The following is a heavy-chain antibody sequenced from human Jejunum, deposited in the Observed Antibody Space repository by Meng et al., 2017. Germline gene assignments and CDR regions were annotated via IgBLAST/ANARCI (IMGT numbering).Heavy chain of an antibody. CDR1: GFYFASYA. D-gene: IGHD6-19*01. Sequence: QLGESGGAFTQPGGSLRLSCAASGFYFASYAMSWVRQAPGKGLEWVATSGSLDYTYYADSVKGRFTISRDPSKNTLDLQMNSLGAEDTGIYYCAKWASSGWYEFRYFDSWGQGTLVTVSS. V-gene: IGHV3-23*04. CDR2: SGSLDYT. CDR3: AKWASSGWYEFRYFDS. J-gene: IGHJ4*02.